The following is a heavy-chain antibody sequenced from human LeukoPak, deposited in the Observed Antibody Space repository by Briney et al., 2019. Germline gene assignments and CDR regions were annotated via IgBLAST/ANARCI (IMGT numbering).Heavy chain of an antibody. CDR2: IYYSGAA. CDR1: NGSIRGYY. CDR3: ARVGSYSDWFDP. D-gene: IGHD3-10*01. J-gene: IGHJ5*02. Sequence: PSETLSLTCTTSNGSIRGYYWSWIRQPPGKGLEWIGYIYYSGAARYNPSLKSRVTISGDTSKKQFSLNLSSVTAADTAVYYCARVGSYSDWFDPWGQGTLVTVSS. V-gene: IGHV4-59*01.